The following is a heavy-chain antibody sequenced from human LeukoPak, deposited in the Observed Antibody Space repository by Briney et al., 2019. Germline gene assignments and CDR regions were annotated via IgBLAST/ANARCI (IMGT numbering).Heavy chain of an antibody. CDR3: ARDAGGSPDY. Sequence: GGSLRLSCAASGFIFSSYSMHWIRQAPGKGLEYVSAINENGGSTFYANSVKGRFTISRDNSRNTLYLQVGSLRVDDMGVYYCARDAGGSPDYWGQGTLVTVST. CDR2: INENGGST. J-gene: IGHJ4*02. CDR1: GFIFSSYS. V-gene: IGHV3-64*01. D-gene: IGHD1-26*01.